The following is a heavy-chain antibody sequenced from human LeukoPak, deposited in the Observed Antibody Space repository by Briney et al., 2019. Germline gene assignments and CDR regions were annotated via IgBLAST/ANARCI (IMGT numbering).Heavy chain of an antibody. CDR1: GFTFNSYA. D-gene: IGHD3-10*01. CDR3: AKDRISTGFGESLDC. CDR2: ISGSGGAT. V-gene: IGHV3-23*01. J-gene: IGHJ4*02. Sequence: PGGSLRLSCVASGFTFNSYAMSWVRQTPGKGLEWVSAISGSGGATYYADSVKGRFTISRDNSKNTLYLQMNQMNSLRAEDTAVYYCAKDRISTGFGESLDCWGQGTLVTVSS.